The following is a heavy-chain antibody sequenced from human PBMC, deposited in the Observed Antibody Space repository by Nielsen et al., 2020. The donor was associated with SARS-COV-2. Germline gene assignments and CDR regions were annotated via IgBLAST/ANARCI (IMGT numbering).Heavy chain of an antibody. V-gene: IGHV4-59*12. CDR1: GGSISSYY. Sequence: ESLKISCTVSGGSISSYYWSWIRQPPGKGLEWIGYIYYSGSTNYNPSLKSRVTISVDTSKNQFSLKLSSVTAADTAVYYCARVVYSSGWKDAFDIWGQGTMVTVSS. D-gene: IGHD6-19*01. CDR3: ARVVYSSGWKDAFDI. CDR2: IYYSGST. J-gene: IGHJ3*02.